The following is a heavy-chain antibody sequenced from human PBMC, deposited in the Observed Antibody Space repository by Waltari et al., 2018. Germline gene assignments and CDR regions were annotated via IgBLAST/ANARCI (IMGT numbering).Heavy chain of an antibody. J-gene: IGHJ4*02. CDR1: EFSLSNARMG. Sequence: QVTLKESGPVLVKPTETLTLTCTVSEFSLSNARMGVSWIRQPPGKALEWLAHIFSNDEKSYSTSLKSRLTISRDTSKSQVVLTMTNMDPVDTATYFCVGSRLRFVEWNFDYWGQGTLVTVSS. CDR3: VGSRLRFVEWNFDY. V-gene: IGHV2-26*01. D-gene: IGHD3-3*01. CDR2: IFSNDEK.